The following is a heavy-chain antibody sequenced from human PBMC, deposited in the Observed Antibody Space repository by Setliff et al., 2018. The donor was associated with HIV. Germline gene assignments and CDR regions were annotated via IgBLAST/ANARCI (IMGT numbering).Heavy chain of an antibody. V-gene: IGHV3-53*01. Sequence: PGGSLRLSCAASGFAVSXXXXTWVXXXPGKXLXXXAVMNSXXTTYYGDSVQGRFTISRDNSINIVYLPINSLNAXXTAVSYCAKGGNYLGPWGQGTLVTVS. J-gene: IGHJ5*02. CDR2: MNSXXTT. CDR3: AKGGNYLGP. D-gene: IGHD1-7*01. CDR1: GFAVSXXX.